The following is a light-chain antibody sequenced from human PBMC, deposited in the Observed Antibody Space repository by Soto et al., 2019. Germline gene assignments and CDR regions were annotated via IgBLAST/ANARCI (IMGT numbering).Light chain of an antibody. Sequence: DIQMTQSPSSLSASVGDRVTIFCRASRTSGTFLNWYQQKPGKAPKLLIFAASSLHSGVPSRLSGSGSGTDFTFTISRLQPEDVATFYCQQSLSIPPTFGQGTEVAIK. J-gene: IGKJ1*01. CDR3: QQSLSIPPT. V-gene: IGKV1-39*01. CDR1: RTSGTF. CDR2: AAS.